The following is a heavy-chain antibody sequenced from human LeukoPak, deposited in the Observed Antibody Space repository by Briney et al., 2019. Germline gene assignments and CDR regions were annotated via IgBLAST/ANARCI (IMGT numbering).Heavy chain of an antibody. Sequence: SETLSLTCSVSGDSISTGGHYWSWIRQPAGKGLEWIGRIYTSGSTNYNPSLKSRVTMSVDTSKNQFSLKLSSVTAADTAVYYCARDQDYYGSGSYGPDHWGQGTLVTVSS. J-gene: IGHJ5*02. V-gene: IGHV4-61*02. D-gene: IGHD3-10*01. CDR1: GDSISTGGHY. CDR2: IYTSGST. CDR3: ARDQDYYGSGSYGPDH.